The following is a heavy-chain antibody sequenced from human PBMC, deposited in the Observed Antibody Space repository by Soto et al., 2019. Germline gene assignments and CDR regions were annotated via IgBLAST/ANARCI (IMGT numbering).Heavy chain of an antibody. CDR1: GYTFTSYG. J-gene: IGHJ5*02. D-gene: IGHD3-16*02. CDR3: ATRVTYYDYIWGSYRYTSWFDP. CDR2: ISAYNGNT. V-gene: IGHV1-18*01. Sequence: ASVKVSCKASGYTFTSYGISWVRQAPGQGLEWMGWISAYNGNTNYAQKLQGRVTMTKDTSTSTAYMELSSLRSEDTAVYYCATRVTYYDYIWGSYRYTSWFDPWGQGTLVTVSS.